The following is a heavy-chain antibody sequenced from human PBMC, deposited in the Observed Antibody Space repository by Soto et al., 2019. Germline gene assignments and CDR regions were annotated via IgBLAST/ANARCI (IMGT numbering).Heavy chain of an antibody. D-gene: IGHD6-19*01. J-gene: IGHJ3*01. CDR1: GCSFSSSNW. CDR3: ARYSASRGVFT. CDR2: ISRSWTT. Sequence: QVQLQESGPGLVKPSGTLSLTCAVTGCSFSSSNWWTWVRQPPGEWLEWVGEISRSWTTNYKPSLKSRLSISVDKSRNEFSLNLGAVTAADTAMYYCARYSASRGVFTWGQGTLVTVSS. V-gene: IGHV4-4*02.